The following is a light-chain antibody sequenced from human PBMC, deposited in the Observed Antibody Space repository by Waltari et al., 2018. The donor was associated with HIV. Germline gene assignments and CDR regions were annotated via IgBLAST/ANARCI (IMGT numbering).Light chain of an antibody. CDR2: LGS. V-gene: IGKV2-28*01. CDR3: MQALQTPRT. CDR1: QSLLHSNGYNY. Sequence: DLVMTQSPLSLPVTPGEPASISCRSSQSLLHSNGYNYLDWYLQKPGQSPQLLIYLGSNRASGVPDKFSGSGSGTDFTLKISRVEAEDVGVYYCMQALQTPRTFGQGTKLEIE. J-gene: IGKJ2*01.